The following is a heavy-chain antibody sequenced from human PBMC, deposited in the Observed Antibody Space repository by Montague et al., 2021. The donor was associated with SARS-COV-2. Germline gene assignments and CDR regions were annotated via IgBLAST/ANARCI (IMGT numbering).Heavy chain of an antibody. D-gene: IGHD4-17*01. J-gene: IGHJ4*02. CDR2: XDWDEDQ. CDR3: ARSYGDYLDSYFDY. Sequence: PALVKPTQTLTLTCTFSGFSLNTSGMCVGWIRQPPGKALEWLALXDWDEDQYYGPSLKTRLTISKDTSKNQVVLTMTNMDPIDTATYYCARSYGDYLDSYFDYWGQGTLVTVAS. V-gene: IGHV2-70*01. CDR1: GFSLNTSGMC.